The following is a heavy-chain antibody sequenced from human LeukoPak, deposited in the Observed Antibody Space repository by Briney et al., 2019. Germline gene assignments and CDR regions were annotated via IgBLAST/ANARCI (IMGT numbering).Heavy chain of an antibody. Sequence: GRSLRLSCVASGFTFSSYGIHWVRQAPGKGLEWVAVIWYDGSKKYYADSVKGRFTISRDNSKNTLYLQMYSLRDEDTAVYYCARALLRSDRAYYFDYWGQGTLVTVSS. CDR2: IWYDGSKK. CDR1: GFTFSSYG. CDR3: ARALLRSDRAYYFDY. V-gene: IGHV3-33*01. D-gene: IGHD4-17*01. J-gene: IGHJ4*02.